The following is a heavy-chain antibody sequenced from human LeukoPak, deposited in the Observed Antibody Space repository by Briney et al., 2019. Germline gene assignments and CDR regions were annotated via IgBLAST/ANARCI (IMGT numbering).Heavy chain of an antibody. CDR3: AREDIVVVPAAPEPNYYYYGMDV. V-gene: IGHV3-33*01. J-gene: IGHJ6*02. CDR2: IWYDGSNK. CDR1: GFTFSSYG. D-gene: IGHD2-2*01. Sequence: GGSLRLSCAASGFTFSSYGMHWVRQAPGKGLEWVAVIWYDGSNKYYADSVKGRFTISRDNSKNTLYLQMNSLRAKDTAVYYCAREDIVVVPAAPEPNYYYYGMDVWGQGTTVTVSS.